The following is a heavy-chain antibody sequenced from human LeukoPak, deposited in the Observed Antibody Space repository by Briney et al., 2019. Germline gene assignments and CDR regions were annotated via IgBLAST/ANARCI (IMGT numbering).Heavy chain of an antibody. CDR2: INHSGST. V-gene: IGHV4-34*01. D-gene: IGHD3-10*01. Sequence: PSETLSLTCAVYGGSFSGYYWSWIRQPPGKGLEWIGEINHSGSTNYNPSLKSRVTISVDTSKNQFSLKLSSVTAADTAVYYCARSTGYYYGSGSYYRRYNWFDPWGQGTLVTVSS. J-gene: IGHJ5*02. CDR3: ARSTGYYYGSGSYYRRYNWFDP. CDR1: GGSFSGYY.